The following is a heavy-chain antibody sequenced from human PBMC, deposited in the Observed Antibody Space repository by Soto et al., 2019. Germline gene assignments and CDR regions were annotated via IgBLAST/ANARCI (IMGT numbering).Heavy chain of an antibody. CDR1: GFTFSSYA. CDR3: AKVRLYGGNSLFAY. D-gene: IGHD4-17*01. J-gene: IGHJ4*02. CDR2: ISGGGGST. Sequence: EVQLLESGGGLVQPGGSLRLSCAASGFTFSSYAMGWVRQAPGRGLEWVSAISGGGGSTYYADSVKGRFTISRDNSKNTLYLQMNSLSADDTAVYYCAKVRLYGGNSLFAYWGQGTLVTVSS. V-gene: IGHV3-23*01.